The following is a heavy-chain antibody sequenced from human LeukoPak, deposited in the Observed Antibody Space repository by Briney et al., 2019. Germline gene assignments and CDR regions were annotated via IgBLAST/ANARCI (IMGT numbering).Heavy chain of an antibody. V-gene: IGHV1-2*02. Sequence: ASVKVSCKASGYTFTAYYVHWVRQGPGQGLEWMGCINPNTGGTFFAQKFLGRVTMTRDTSITSAHMELSRLKSDDTAVYYCARGLNWGSFDYWGQGTLVTVSP. CDR2: INPNTGGT. CDR3: ARGLNWGSFDY. D-gene: IGHD7-27*01. CDR1: GYTFTAYY. J-gene: IGHJ4*02.